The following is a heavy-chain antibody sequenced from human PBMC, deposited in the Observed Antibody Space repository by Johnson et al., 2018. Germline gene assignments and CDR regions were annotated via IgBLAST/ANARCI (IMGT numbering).Heavy chain of an antibody. J-gene: IGHJ6*04. CDR3: ARNGDFCMDV. Sequence: QVQLQESGPGLVKPSGTLSLNCAVSGGSISSRHWWSWFRQPPGKGLEGSGAFYQGGSTPSHPSLTSRVTMSVDKSKNHFSLELRSVTAADTAVYFCARNGDFCMDVWGKGATVTVSS. D-gene: IGHD3-3*01. CDR1: GGSISSRHW. CDR2: FYQGGST. V-gene: IGHV4-4*02.